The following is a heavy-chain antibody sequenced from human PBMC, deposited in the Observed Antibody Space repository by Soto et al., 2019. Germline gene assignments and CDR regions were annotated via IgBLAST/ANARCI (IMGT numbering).Heavy chain of an antibody. Sequence: QVQLVESGGEVKRPGSSVKVSCKASGDAFKSYAISWVRQAPGQGLEYMGGIIPSYDRAKYAQKFQGRLTVTADIYTSTVYMELSGLKSEDTAVYFCARDPTNDYGDDTFDYWGQGTKVIVSS. D-gene: IGHD4-17*01. V-gene: IGHV1-69*06. CDR3: ARDPTNDYGDDTFDY. CDR2: IIPSYDRA. J-gene: IGHJ4*02. CDR1: GDAFKSYA.